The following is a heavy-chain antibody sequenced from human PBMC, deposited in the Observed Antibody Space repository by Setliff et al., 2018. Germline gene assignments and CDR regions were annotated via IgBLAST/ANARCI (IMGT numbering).Heavy chain of an antibody. J-gene: IGHJ5*02. D-gene: IGHD2-15*01. CDR2: LIPMFGTP. Sequence: SVKVSCKASGDSFSNYAISWVRQAPGQGLEWMGGLIPMFGTPGYAQKFQDRVTVTTDESTSTAYMELNSLTSEDTAVYYCARSPALLGIVYLDPWGQGTRVTVSS. V-gene: IGHV1-69*05. CDR3: ARSPALLGIVYLDP. CDR1: GDSFSNYA.